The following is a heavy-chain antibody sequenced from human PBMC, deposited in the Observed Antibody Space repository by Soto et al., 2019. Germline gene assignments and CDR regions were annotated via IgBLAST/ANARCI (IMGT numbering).Heavy chain of an antibody. Sequence: AASVKVSCKASGYTFTGYYMHWVRQAPGQGLEWMGWINPNSGGTNYAQKFQGRVTMTRDTSISTAYMELSRLRSDDTAVYYCARRRSISRTTNSCMDVWGQGTTVTVSS. D-gene: IGHD6-6*01. CDR1: GYTFTGYY. CDR2: INPNSGGT. V-gene: IGHV1-2*02. CDR3: ARRRSISRTTNSCMDV. J-gene: IGHJ6*02.